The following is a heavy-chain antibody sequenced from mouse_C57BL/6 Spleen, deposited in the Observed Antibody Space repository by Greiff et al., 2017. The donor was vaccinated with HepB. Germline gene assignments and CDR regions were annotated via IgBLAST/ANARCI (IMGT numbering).Heavy chain of an antibody. J-gene: IGHJ2*01. Sequence: QVQLQQSGAELVRPGASVTLSCKASGYTFTDYEMHWVKQTPVHGLEWIGAIDPETGGTAYNQKFKGKAILTADKSSSTAYRELRSLTSEDSAVYYCTRRGSNYVHYFDYWGQGTTLTVSS. CDR3: TRRGSNYVHYFDY. D-gene: IGHD2-5*01. CDR1: GYTFTDYE. CDR2: IDPETGGT. V-gene: IGHV1-15*01.